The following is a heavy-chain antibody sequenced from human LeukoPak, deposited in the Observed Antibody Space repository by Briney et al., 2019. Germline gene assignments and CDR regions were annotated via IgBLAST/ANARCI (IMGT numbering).Heavy chain of an antibody. CDR1: GYSISSGYY. V-gene: IGHV4-38-2*01. CDR2: IYHSGST. Sequence: PSETLSLTCAVSGYSISSGYYWGWIRQPPGKGLEWIGSIYHSGSTYYNPSLKGRVTISVDTSKNQFSLKLSSVTAADTAVYYCARGDSSSWYWGDYWGQGTLVTVSS. CDR3: ARGDSSSWYWGDY. J-gene: IGHJ4*02. D-gene: IGHD6-13*01.